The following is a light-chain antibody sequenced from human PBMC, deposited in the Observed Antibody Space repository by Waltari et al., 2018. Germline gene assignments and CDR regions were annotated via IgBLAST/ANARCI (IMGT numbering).Light chain of an antibody. CDR3: QQYNYWRT. J-gene: IGKJ1*01. Sequence: EIVLTLSPDALSVSPGESAPLSCRASESVGSALAWYQQRPGQPPRLLIYGASTRATGIPARFSGSGSGTEFTLTISSLQSEDFAVYYCQQYNYWRTFGQGTKVEIK. CDR2: GAS. CDR1: ESVGSA. V-gene: IGKV3-15*01.